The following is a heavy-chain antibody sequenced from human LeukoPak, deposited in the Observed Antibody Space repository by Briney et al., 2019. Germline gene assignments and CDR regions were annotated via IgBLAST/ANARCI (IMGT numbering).Heavy chain of an antibody. D-gene: IGHD3-22*01. CDR1: GFTFSSYW. Sequence: PGGSLRLSCAASGFTFSSYWMHWVRQAPGKGLVRVSRINSDGSYTSYADSVKGRFTISRDNAKNTLFLQMNSLRAEDTAVYYCARGSDYYDSSGYYYVDYWGQGTLVTVSS. V-gene: IGHV3-74*01. CDR3: ARGSDYYDSSGYYYVDY. CDR2: INSDGSYT. J-gene: IGHJ4*02.